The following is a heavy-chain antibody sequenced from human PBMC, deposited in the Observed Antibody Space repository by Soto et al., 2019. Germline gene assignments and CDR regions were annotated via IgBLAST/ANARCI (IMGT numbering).Heavy chain of an antibody. J-gene: IGHJ5*02. D-gene: IGHD3-3*01. CDR3: AKDLRGYYDVWSGYFVPNGPQGWFDP. V-gene: IGHV3-23*01. Sequence: EVQLLESGGGLVQPGGSLRLSCAASGFTFSSYAMSWVRQAPGKGLEWVSAISGSGGSTYYADSVKGRFTISRDNSKNPVSLKMNSLRAEDTAVNYCAKDLRGYYDVWSGYFVPNGPQGWFDPWGQGTLVTVSS. CDR1: GFTFSSYA. CDR2: ISGSGGST.